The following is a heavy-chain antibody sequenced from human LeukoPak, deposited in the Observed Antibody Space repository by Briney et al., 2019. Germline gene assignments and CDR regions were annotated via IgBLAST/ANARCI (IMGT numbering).Heavy chain of an antibody. CDR3: ARRTYYYGSGSYWYYFDY. D-gene: IGHD3-10*01. CDR2: ISAYNGNT. CDR1: GYTFTSYG. J-gene: IGHJ4*02. Sequence: ASVKVSCKASGYTFTSYGISSVRQAPGQGLEWMGWISAYNGNTNYAQKLQGRVTMTTDTSTSTAYMELRSLRSDDTAVYHCARRTYYYGSGSYWYYFDYWGQGTLVTVSS. V-gene: IGHV1-18*01.